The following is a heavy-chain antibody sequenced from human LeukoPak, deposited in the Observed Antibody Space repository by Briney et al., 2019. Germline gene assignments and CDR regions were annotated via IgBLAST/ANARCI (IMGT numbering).Heavy chain of an antibody. V-gene: IGHV3-23*01. D-gene: IGHD3-10*01. Sequence: EGSLRLSCAASGFTFSSYAMSWVRQAPGKGLEWVSAISGRGGSTYYADSVKGRFTISRDNAKNSLYLQMNSLRAEDTALYYCATQKSTLWFGELLFDDYWGQGTLVTVSS. J-gene: IGHJ4*02. CDR1: GFTFSSYA. CDR3: ATQKSTLWFGELLFDDY. CDR2: ISGRGGST.